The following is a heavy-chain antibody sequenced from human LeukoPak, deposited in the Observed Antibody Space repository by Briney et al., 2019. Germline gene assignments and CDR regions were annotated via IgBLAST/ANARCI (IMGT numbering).Heavy chain of an antibody. J-gene: IGHJ4*02. CDR2: INQDGSAK. Sequence: GGSLRLSCADSGFLFSNSWMAWVRQAPGRGLEWLANINQDGSAKTCVDSVKGRFTVSRDNSKNSLYLQMNNLRTEDTAFYLCGRGRGPGSFLADNWGRGTLVTVSS. CDR1: GFLFSNSW. V-gene: IGHV3-7*05. CDR3: GRGRGPGSFLADN. D-gene: IGHD3-3*01.